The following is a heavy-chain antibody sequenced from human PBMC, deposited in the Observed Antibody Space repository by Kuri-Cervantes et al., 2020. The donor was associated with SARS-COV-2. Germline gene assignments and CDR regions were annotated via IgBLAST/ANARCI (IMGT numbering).Heavy chain of an antibody. Sequence: ESLKISCAVSGYSISSGYYWGWIRQPPGKGLEWIGEINHSGSTNYNPSLKSRVTISVDTSKNQFSLKLSSVTAADTAVHYCARGSPSGWYRVYDYWGQGTLVTVSS. V-gene: IGHV4-38-2*01. J-gene: IGHJ4*02. CDR1: GYSISSGYY. CDR2: INHSGST. CDR3: ARGSPSGWYRVYDY. D-gene: IGHD6-19*01.